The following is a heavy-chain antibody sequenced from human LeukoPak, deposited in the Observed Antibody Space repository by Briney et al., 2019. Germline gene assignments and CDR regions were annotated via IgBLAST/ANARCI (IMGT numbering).Heavy chain of an antibody. J-gene: IGHJ4*02. CDR3: ARGGGDGYKLDYFDY. CDR2: ISSRGSTI. CDR1: GFTFNNYY. V-gene: IGHV3-11*01. Sequence: GGSLRLSCAASGFTFNNYYMSWIRQAPGKGLEWVSYISSRGSTIFYADSVKGRFTISRDNAKNSLYLQMNSLRAEDTAVYYCARGGGDGYKLDYFDYWGQGTLVTVSS. D-gene: IGHD5-24*01.